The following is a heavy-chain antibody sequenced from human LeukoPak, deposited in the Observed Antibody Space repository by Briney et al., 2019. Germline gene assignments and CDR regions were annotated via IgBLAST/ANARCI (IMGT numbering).Heavy chain of an antibody. V-gene: IGHV3-48*02. D-gene: IGHD6-13*01. CDR2: ISGSSSTI. CDR3: ARDPGNFDY. J-gene: IGHJ4*02. Sequence: GGSLRHSCAAPGFTSRSYSMNWVRQAPGKGQEWVSYISGSSSTIHYADSVKGRFTISRDNAKNSLHLQTNSLRDEDTAVYYCARDPGNFDYWGQGTLVTVSS. CDR1: GFTSRSYS.